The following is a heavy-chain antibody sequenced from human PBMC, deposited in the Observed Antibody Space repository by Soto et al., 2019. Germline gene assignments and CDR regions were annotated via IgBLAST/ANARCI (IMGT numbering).Heavy chain of an antibody. CDR3: ARYGLGNSPGDAFAI. V-gene: IGHV3-48*02. Sequence: GGSLRLACAASGVTFSSYSMNWVRQAPGKGLEWVSYISSSSSTIYYADSVKGRFTISRDNAKNSLYLQMNSLRDEDTAVHYCARYGLGNSPGDAFAIWGQGTIVPVSS. CDR2: ISSSSSTI. J-gene: IGHJ3*02. D-gene: IGHD3-10*01. CDR1: GVTFSSYS.